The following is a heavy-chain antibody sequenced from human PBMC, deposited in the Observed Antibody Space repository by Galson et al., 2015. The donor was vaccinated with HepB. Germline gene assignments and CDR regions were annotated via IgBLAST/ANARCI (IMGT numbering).Heavy chain of an antibody. CDR2: FYDDVSS. CDR3: ARGNYYDYAFDV. V-gene: IGHV3-66*01. J-gene: IGHJ3*01. D-gene: IGHD3-22*01. Sequence: SLRLSCAASGFLVSSSYMSWVRQAPGKGLEWVSVFYDDVSSHYVDSVKGRFTVSSDSSKNALYLQMDSLRAEDTAVYYCARGNYYDYAFDVWGQGTMVTVSS. CDR1: GFLVSSSY.